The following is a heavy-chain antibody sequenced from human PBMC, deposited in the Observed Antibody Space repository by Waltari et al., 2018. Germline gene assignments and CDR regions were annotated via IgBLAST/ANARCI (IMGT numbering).Heavy chain of an antibody. D-gene: IGHD2-15*01. CDR2: IYYMGST. V-gene: IGHV4-59*01. CDR3: AREDCSGGSCYGENAFDI. J-gene: IGHJ3*02. Sequence: QVQLQESGPGLVKPSETLSLTCTVSGGSISSYYWSWIRQPPGKGLEWIGYIYYMGSTNYNPSLKSRGTISVDTSKNQFSLKLSSVTAADTAVYYCAREDCSGGSCYGENAFDIWGQGTMVTVSS. CDR1: GGSISSYY.